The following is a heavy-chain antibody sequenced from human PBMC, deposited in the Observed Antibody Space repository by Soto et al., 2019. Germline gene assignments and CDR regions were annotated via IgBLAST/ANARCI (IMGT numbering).Heavy chain of an antibody. V-gene: IGHV2-5*02. CDR3: AHTVIFGVVKKYGMDV. J-gene: IGHJ6*02. CDR1: GFSLATSGVG. CDR2: IYWDDDK. D-gene: IGHD3-3*01. Sequence: GSGPTLVNPTQTLTLTCTFSGFSLATSGVGVGWVRQPPGKALEWLGLIYWDDDKYYNPSLGSRLTITKDTSKNQVVLTMTNMDLVDTATHYCAHTVIFGVVKKYGMDVWGQGTSVTVSS.